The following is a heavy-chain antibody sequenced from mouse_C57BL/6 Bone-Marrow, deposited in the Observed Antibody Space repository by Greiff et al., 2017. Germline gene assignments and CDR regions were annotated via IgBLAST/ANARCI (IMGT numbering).Heavy chain of an antibody. CDR1: GYTFTNYW. CDR3: ARLGTGTYAMDY. D-gene: IGHD4-1*01. V-gene: IGHV1-63*01. Sequence: QVQLQQSGAELVRPGTSAKMSCKASGYTFTNYWIGWARQRPGHGLEWIGDIYPGGGYTNYNEKFKGKATLTADKSSSTAYMQFSSLTSEDSAIYYCARLGTGTYAMDYWGQGTSVTVSS. CDR2: IYPGGGYT. J-gene: IGHJ4*01.